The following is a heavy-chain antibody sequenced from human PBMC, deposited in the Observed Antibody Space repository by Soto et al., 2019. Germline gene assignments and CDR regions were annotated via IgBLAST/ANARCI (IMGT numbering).Heavy chain of an antibody. CDR1: GGTFSSYT. J-gene: IGHJ6*02. V-gene: IGHV1-69*02. D-gene: IGHD3-22*01. CDR3: ARGTYYYDSSGYYNYYYYYGMDV. Sequence: ASVKVSCKASGGTFSSYTISWVRQAPGQGLEWMGRIIPILGIANYAQKFQGRVTITADKSTSTAYMELSSLRSEDTAVYYCARGTYYYDSSGYYNYYYYYGMDVWGQGTTVTVSS. CDR2: IIPILGIA.